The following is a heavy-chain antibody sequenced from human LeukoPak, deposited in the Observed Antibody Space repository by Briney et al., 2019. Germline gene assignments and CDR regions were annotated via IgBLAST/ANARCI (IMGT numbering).Heavy chain of an antibody. CDR3: AREGWYSSSWPNNWFDP. CDR2: IYTSGST. D-gene: IGHD6-13*01. J-gene: IGHJ5*02. CDR1: GVSISSYY. Sequence: PSETLSLTCTVSGVSISSYYWSWIRQPAGKGLEWIGRIYTSGSTNYNPSLKSRVTMSVDTSKNQFSLKLNSVTAADTDVYYCAREGWYSSSWPNNWFDPWGKGTLVTVSS. V-gene: IGHV4-4*07.